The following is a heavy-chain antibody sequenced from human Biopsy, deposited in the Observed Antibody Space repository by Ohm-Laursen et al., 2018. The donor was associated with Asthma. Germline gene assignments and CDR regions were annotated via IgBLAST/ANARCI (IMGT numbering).Heavy chain of an antibody. CDR1: GGTFSNFA. CDR3: ARCQVGYSSGWSLLLKKIYYSGMDV. D-gene: IGHD6-19*01. J-gene: IGHJ6*02. V-gene: IGHV1-69*13. CDR2: IMTVFGTT. Sequence: VKISCKAPGGTFSNFAISWVRQAPGQGLEWLGGIMTVFGTTNYAQKFQGRVTITADEPTSTAYMEVTSLRSEDTAIYYCARCQVGYSSGWSLLLKKIYYSGMDVWGQGTAVTVSS.